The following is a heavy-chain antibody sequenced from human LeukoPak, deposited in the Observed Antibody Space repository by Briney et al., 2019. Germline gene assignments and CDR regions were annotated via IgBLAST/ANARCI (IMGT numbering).Heavy chain of an antibody. Sequence: ASVKVSCKASGYTFTGYYMHWVRQAPGQGLEWMGWINPNSGGTNYAQKFQGRVTMTRDTSISTAYMELSRLRSDDTAVYYCAREVPSKYCSSTSCYQGDYWGQGTLVTVSS. CDR1: GYTFTGYY. CDR3: AREVPSKYCSSTSCYQGDY. CDR2: INPNSGGT. V-gene: IGHV1-2*02. D-gene: IGHD2-2*01. J-gene: IGHJ4*02.